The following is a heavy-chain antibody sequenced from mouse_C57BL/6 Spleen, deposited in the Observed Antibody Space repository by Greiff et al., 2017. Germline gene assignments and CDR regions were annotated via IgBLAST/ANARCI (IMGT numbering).Heavy chain of an antibody. V-gene: IGHV1-55*01. Sequence: QVHVKQSGAELVKPGASVKMSCKASGYTFTSYWITWVKQRPGQGLEWIGDIYPGSGSTNYNEKFKSQATMTVDTSSSTAYMQLSSLTSEDSAVYYCAFLRDYGGQGTTLTVSS. J-gene: IGHJ2*01. CDR2: IYPGSGST. D-gene: IGHD1-1*01. CDR1: GYTFTSYW. CDR3: AFLRDY.